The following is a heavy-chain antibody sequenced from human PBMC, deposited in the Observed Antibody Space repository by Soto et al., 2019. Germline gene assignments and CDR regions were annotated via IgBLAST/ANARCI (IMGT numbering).Heavy chain of an antibody. CDR1: GFTFSSYA. CDR3: ARDLAYSSSWMGY. CDR2: ISYDGSNK. Sequence: QVQLVESGGGVVQPGRSLRLSCAASGFTFSSYAMHWVRQAPGKGLEWVAVISYDGSNKYYADSVKGRFTISRDNSKNTLYLQMNSLRAEDTAVYYCARDLAYSSSWMGYWGQGTLVTVSS. J-gene: IGHJ4*02. D-gene: IGHD6-13*01. V-gene: IGHV3-30-3*01.